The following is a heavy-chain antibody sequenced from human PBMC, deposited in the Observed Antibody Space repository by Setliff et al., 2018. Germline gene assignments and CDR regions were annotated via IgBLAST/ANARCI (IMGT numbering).Heavy chain of an antibody. CDR3: ARAPSVELVTIRTNSWFTY. J-gene: IGHJ4*02. CDR1: GYTFRNYA. V-gene: IGHV1-18*01. CDR2: ISVYNGDT. Sequence: ASVKVSCKASGYTFRNYAFAWVRQAPGQGLEWVGWISVYNGDTNYAQKFQGRVTLTTATSTSTAYMELRSLTSDDSAFYYCARAPSVELVTIRTNSWFTYWGQGTLVTVSS. D-gene: IGHD5-18*01.